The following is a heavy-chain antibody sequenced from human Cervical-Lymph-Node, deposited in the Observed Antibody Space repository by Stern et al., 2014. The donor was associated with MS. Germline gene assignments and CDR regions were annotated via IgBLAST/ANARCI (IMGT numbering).Heavy chain of an antibody. CDR2: ISSSSSTI. CDR1: GFTFSSYS. D-gene: IGHD4-23*01. Sequence: EVQLEESGGGLVQPGGSLRLSCAASGFTFSSYSMNWVRQAPGKGLEWVSYISSSSSTIYYADSVKGRFTISRDNAKNSLYLQMNSLRDEDTAVYYCARDGELHTTVVTPWVDYWGQGTLVTVSS. CDR3: ARDGELHTTVVTPWVDY. J-gene: IGHJ4*02. V-gene: IGHV3-48*02.